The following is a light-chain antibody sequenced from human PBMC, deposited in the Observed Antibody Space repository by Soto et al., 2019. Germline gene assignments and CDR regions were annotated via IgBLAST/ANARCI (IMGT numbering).Light chain of an antibody. CDR2: EDI. Sequence: QSALTQPASVSGSPGQSITISCIGTSNDVGSYNLVSWYQQHPGKVPKLMIYEDIKRPSEISDRFSGSKSGNTASLTISGLQAEDEADYYCCSFAGSTTFHVVFGGGTKVTVL. V-gene: IGLV2-23*02. CDR3: CSFAGSTTFHVV. J-gene: IGLJ2*01. CDR1: SNDVGSYNL.